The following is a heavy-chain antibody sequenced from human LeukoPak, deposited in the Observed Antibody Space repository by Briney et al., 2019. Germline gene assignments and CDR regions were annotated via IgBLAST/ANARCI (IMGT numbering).Heavy chain of an antibody. D-gene: IGHD2-21*01. V-gene: IGHV3-23*01. J-gene: IGHJ4*02. CDR1: GFTFSSYA. Sequence: GGSLRLSCTASGFTFSSYAMSWVRQAPGKGLEWVSAISGSGGSTYYADSVKGRFTISRDNSKNTLYLQMNSLRAEDTAVYYCAKSDCASDGCKLLNYWGQGTLVTASS. CDR3: AKSDCASDGCKLLNY. CDR2: ISGSGGST.